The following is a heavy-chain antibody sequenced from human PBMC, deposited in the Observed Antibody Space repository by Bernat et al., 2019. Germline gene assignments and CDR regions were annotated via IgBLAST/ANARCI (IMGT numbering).Heavy chain of an antibody. CDR1: GFTFSSYA. CDR2: ISGSGGST. V-gene: IGHV3-23*01. J-gene: IGHJ4*02. CDR3: AKGSGDYYGSGNPNY. D-gene: IGHD3-10*01. Sequence: EVQLLESGGGLVQPGGSLRLSCAASGFTFSSYAMSWVRQAPGKGLEWVSAISGSGGSTYYADSVKGRFTISSDNSKNTLYLQMNSLRDEDTAVYYCAKGSGDYYGSGNPNYWGQGTLVTVSS.